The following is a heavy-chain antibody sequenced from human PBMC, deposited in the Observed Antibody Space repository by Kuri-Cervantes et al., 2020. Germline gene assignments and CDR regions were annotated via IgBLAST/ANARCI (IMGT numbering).Heavy chain of an antibody. V-gene: IGHV2-5*02. CDR1: GFSLSTSGVG. D-gene: IGHD3-16*02. Sequence: SGPTLVKPTQTLTLTCTFSGFSLSTSGVGVGWIRQPPGKALEWLALIYWDGDKRYSPSLKSRLTITKDTSKNQVVLTMTNMDPVDTATYYCAHTLYDYVWGSYRPRTEYFDYWGQGTLVTVSS. CDR3: AHTLYDYVWGSYRPRTEYFDY. J-gene: IGHJ4*02. CDR2: IYWDGDK.